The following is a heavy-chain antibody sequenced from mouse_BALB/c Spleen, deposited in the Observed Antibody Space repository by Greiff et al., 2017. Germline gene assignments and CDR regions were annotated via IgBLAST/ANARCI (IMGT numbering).Heavy chain of an antibody. D-gene: IGHD2-1*01. CDR3: ARDHGGNYHFDY. Sequence: EVQGVESGGGLVQPGGSLKLSCAASGFTFSSYGMSWVRQTPDKRLELVATINSNGGSTYYPDSVKGRFTISRDNAKNTLYLQMSSLKSEDTAMYYCARDHGGNYHFDYWGQGTTRSVSS. V-gene: IGHV5-6-3*01. CDR2: INSNGGST. J-gene: IGHJ2*01. CDR1: GFTFSSYG.